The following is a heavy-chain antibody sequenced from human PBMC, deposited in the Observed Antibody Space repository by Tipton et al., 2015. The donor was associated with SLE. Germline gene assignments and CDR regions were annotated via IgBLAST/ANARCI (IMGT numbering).Heavy chain of an antibody. V-gene: IGHV4-38-2*01. CDR2: ISRGGST. CDR3: ARGSYYDSSGSGGIDP. CDR1: GYPISGGYN. D-gene: IGHD3-22*01. Sequence: TLSLTCAVSGYPISGGYNWGWIRQSPGKGLQLIGLISRGGSTNYNPSLKSRVTMSVDTSKNQFSLKLSSVTAADTAVYFCARGSYYDSSGSGGIDPWGQGTLVTVSS. J-gene: IGHJ5*02.